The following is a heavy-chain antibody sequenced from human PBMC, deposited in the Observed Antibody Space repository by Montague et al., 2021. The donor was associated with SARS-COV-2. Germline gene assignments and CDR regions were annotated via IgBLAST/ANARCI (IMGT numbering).Heavy chain of an antibody. Sequence: SLRLSCAASGFTFSSYPMTWVRQAPGKGLEWVSVVYSGGTTIYYXDSVKGRFTISRDNSKNTLYLEMNSLRAEDTAIYYCAKDRVPSSSWYDGMDVWGQGTTVIVSS. CDR2: VYSGGTTI. V-gene: IGHV3-23*03. CDR1: GFTFSSYP. D-gene: IGHD6-13*01. J-gene: IGHJ6*02. CDR3: AKDRVPSSSWYDGMDV.